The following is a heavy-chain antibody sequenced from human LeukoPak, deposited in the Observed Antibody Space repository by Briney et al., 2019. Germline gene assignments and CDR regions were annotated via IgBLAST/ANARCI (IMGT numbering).Heavy chain of an antibody. CDR3: AREGTMIVVVITTSYYYGMDV. V-gene: IGHV1-2*02. D-gene: IGHD3-22*01. CDR1: GYTFTGHY. J-gene: IGHJ6*02. Sequence: ASVKVSCKASGYTFTGHYMHWVRQAPGQGLEWMGWINPNSGGTNYAQKFQGRVTMTRDTSISTAYMELSRLRSDDTAVYYCAREGTMIVVVITTSYYYGMDVWGQGTTVTVSS. CDR2: INPNSGGT.